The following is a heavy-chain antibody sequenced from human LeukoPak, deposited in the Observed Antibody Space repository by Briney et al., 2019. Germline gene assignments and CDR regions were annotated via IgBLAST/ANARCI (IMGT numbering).Heavy chain of an antibody. CDR1: GFTFSSYA. D-gene: IGHD1-26*01. CDR3: ARGDSGSSDY. J-gene: IGHJ4*02. V-gene: IGHV3-64*01. Sequence: GGSLRLSCAASGFTFSSYAMHWVRQAPGKGQEYVSAISSNGGSTYYANSVKGRFTISRDNSKNTLYLQMGSLRAEDMAVYYCARGDSGSSDYWGQGTLVTVSS. CDR2: ISSNGGST.